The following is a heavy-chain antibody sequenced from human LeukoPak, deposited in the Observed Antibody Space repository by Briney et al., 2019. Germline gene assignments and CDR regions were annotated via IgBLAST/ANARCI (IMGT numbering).Heavy chain of an antibody. CDR3: AREAIAAAGLNWFDP. Sequence: GGSLRLSCAASGFTFSSHAMHWVRQAPGKGLEWVAVISYDGSNKYYADSVKGRFTISRDNSKNTLYLQMNSLRAEDTAVYYCAREAIAAAGLNWFDPWGQGTLVTVSS. CDR2: ISYDGSNK. D-gene: IGHD6-13*01. V-gene: IGHV3-30*04. CDR1: GFTFSSHA. J-gene: IGHJ5*02.